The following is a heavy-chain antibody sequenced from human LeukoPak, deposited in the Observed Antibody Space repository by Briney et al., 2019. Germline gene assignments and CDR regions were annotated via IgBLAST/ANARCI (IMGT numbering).Heavy chain of an antibody. V-gene: IGHV3-53*01. Sequence: GGSLRLSRAASGFTVSSNYMSWVRHAPGKGVEWVSVIYSGGSTYYADSVKGQFTIARDNSKNTLYLQMNSLRAEDAAVYYCARDSPPGRSSGWYGAFEIWGQRTMVTVSS. CDR2: IYSGGST. CDR3: ARDSPPGRSSGWYGAFEI. CDR1: GFTVSSNY. D-gene: IGHD6-19*01. J-gene: IGHJ3*02.